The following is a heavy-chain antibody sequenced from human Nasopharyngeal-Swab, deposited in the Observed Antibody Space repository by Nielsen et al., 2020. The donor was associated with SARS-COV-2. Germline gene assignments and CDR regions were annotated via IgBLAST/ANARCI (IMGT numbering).Heavy chain of an antibody. D-gene: IGHD3-3*01. CDR3: ARVPVLRFLEWLLFDY. Sequence: GGSLRLSCAASGFTFSSYSMNWVRQAPGKGLEWVPSISSSSSYIYYADSVKGRFTISRDNAKNSLYLQMNSLRAEDTAVYYCARVPVLRFLEWLLFDYWGQGTLVTVSS. V-gene: IGHV3-21*01. J-gene: IGHJ4*02. CDR2: ISSSSSYI. CDR1: GFTFSSYS.